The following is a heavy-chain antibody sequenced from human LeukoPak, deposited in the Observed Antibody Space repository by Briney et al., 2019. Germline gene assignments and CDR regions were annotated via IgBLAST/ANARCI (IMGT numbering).Heavy chain of an antibody. Sequence: PAETLSLTCSVSGGSISSAYYDWGWIRQPPGKGLEWIGNIYYSGTTYYSPSLKSRISISIDTSKKQFSLKLSSVTAADTALYYCARRVVSFGRPSHFDYWGQGTLVTVSS. CDR1: GGSISSAYYD. V-gene: IGHV4-39*01. J-gene: IGHJ4*02. CDR3: ARRVVSFGRPSHFDY. D-gene: IGHD3-16*01. CDR2: IYYSGTT.